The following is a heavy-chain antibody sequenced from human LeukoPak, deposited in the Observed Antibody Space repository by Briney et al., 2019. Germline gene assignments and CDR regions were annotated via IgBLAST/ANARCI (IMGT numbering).Heavy chain of an antibody. CDR2: ISAYNGNT. CDR1: GYTFTSYG. D-gene: IGHD3-16*01. CDR3: ARMGESYPHDAFDI. V-gene: IGHV1-18*04. Sequence: ASVKVSCKASGYTFTSYGISWVRQAPGQGLEWMGWISAYNGNTNYAQKLQGRVTMTTDTSTSTAYMELRSLRSDDTAVYYRARMGESYPHDAFDIWGQGTMVTVSS. J-gene: IGHJ3*02.